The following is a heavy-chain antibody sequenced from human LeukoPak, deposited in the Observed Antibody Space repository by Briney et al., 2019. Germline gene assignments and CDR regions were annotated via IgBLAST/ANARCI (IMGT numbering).Heavy chain of an antibody. D-gene: IGHD3-10*01. CDR2: IYHSGST. CDR3: AGGASGYGDY. CDR1: GFSFRNYW. V-gene: IGHV4-4*02. J-gene: IGHJ4*02. Sequence: PGGSLRLSCAASGFSFRNYWMSWVRQAPGKGLEWIGYIYHSGSTYYNPSLKSRVTISVDRSKNQFSLELSSVTAADTAVYYCAGGASGYGDYWGQGTLVTVSS.